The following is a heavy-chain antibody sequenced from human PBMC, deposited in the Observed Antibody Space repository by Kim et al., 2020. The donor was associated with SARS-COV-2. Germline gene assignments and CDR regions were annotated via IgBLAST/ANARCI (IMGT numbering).Heavy chain of an antibody. V-gene: IGHV3-30*18. Sequence: GGSLRLSCAASGFTFSSYGMHWVRQAPGKGLEWVAVISYDGSNKYYADSVKGRFTISRDNSKNTLYLQMNSLRAEDTAVYYCAKDLYYRDDNWNGVEYWGQGTLVTVSS. CDR1: GFTFSSYG. CDR3: AKDLYYRDDNWNGVEY. CDR2: ISYDGSNK. J-gene: IGHJ4*02. D-gene: IGHD1-20*01.